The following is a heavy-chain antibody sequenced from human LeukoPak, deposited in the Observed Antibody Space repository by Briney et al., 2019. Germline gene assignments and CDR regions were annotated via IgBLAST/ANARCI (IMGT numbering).Heavy chain of an antibody. CDR2: ISSSSSTI. CDR3: ARDRGGPGRHRAFDI. D-gene: IGHD1-26*01. Sequence: PGGSLRLSCAASGFTFRSYSMNCVRQAPGKGLEWVSYISSSSSTIYYADSVKGRFTISRDNAKNSLYLQMNSLRDEDTAVYYCARDRGGPGRHRAFDIWGQGTMVTVSS. J-gene: IGHJ3*02. CDR1: GFTFRSYS. V-gene: IGHV3-48*02.